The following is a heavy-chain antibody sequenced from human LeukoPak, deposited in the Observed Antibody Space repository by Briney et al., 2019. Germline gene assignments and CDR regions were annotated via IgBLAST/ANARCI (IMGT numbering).Heavy chain of an antibody. Sequence: GGSLRLPCAASGFTFSSYAMSWVRQAPGKGLEWVSAISGSGGSTYYADSVKGRFTISRDNSKNTLYLQMNSLRAEDTAVYYCAKDRALRYFDWGPFDYWGQGTLVTVSS. CDR3: AKDRALRYFDWGPFDY. D-gene: IGHD3-9*01. V-gene: IGHV3-23*01. CDR1: GFTFSSYA. CDR2: ISGSGGST. J-gene: IGHJ4*02.